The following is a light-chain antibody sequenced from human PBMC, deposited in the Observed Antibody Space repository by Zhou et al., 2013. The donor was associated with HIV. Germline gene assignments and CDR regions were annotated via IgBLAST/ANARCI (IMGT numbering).Light chain of an antibody. Sequence: DIQMTQSPSSLSASVGDRVTITCRASQNINTYLNWYQQKPGRAPKVLIYEASNLQSGVPSRFSGSGSGTDFTLTISSLQPEDFATYYCQQSYSTPLTFGGGTKVEIK. CDR3: QQSYSTPLT. CDR2: EAS. V-gene: IGKV1-39*01. J-gene: IGKJ4*01. CDR1: QNINTY.